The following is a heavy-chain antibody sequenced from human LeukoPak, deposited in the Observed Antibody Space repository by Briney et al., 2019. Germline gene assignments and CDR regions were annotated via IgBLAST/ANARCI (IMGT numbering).Heavy chain of an antibody. J-gene: IGHJ4*02. Sequence: SETLSLTCAVYGGSFSGYYWSWIRQPPGKGLEWIGYIYYSGSTNYNPSLKSRVTISVDTSKNQFSLKLSSVTAADTAVYYCARRYSSGWFDYWGQGTLVTVSS. CDR1: GGSFSGYY. CDR3: ARRYSSGWFDY. V-gene: IGHV4-59*08. CDR2: IYYSGST. D-gene: IGHD6-19*01.